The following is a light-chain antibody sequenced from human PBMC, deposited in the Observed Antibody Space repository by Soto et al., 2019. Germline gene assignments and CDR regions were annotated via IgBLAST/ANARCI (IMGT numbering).Light chain of an antibody. CDR2: DVS. V-gene: IGLV2-14*01. J-gene: IGLJ1*01. CDR1: SSDVGGYNY. Sequence: QSALPQPASVSGSPGQSISISCTGTSSDVGGYNYVSWYQQHPGKAPKLMIYDVSDRPSGVSNRFSGSKSGNTASLTISGLQAEDEADYYCGSYTTSTAPGLFGTGTKVTV. CDR3: GSYTTSTAPGL.